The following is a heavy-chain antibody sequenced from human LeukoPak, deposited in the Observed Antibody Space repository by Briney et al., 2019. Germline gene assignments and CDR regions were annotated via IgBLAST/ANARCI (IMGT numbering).Heavy chain of an antibody. Sequence: GGSLRLSCAASGFTFSSYAMSWVRQAPGKGLECLSYISPNTYTINYADSVRGRFTISRDNAKNSLYLQMDNLRAEDTAVYYCARGYSGTSYDYWGQGTLVTVSS. D-gene: IGHD1-26*01. CDR2: ISPNTYTI. V-gene: IGHV3-48*01. J-gene: IGHJ4*02. CDR3: ARGYSGTSYDY. CDR1: GFTFSSYA.